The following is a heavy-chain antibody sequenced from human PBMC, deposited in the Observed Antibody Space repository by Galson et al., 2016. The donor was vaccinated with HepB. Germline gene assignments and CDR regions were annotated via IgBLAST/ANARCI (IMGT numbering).Heavy chain of an antibody. CDR1: GFTVGNNY. D-gene: IGHD1-26*01. J-gene: IGHJ4*02. V-gene: IGHV3-53*01. CDR2: IYSGGTT. CDR3: ARGVIVGITGDF. Sequence: SLRLSCAASGFTVGNNYMTWVRQAPGKGLEWVSLIYSGGTTYYSDSVKGRFTISRDSSKNTLYLQMNSLRVEDTAMYYCARGVIVGITGDFWGQGTLVTVSS.